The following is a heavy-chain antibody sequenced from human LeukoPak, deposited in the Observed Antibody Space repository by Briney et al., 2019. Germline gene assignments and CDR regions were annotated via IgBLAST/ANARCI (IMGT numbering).Heavy chain of an antibody. J-gene: IGHJ4*02. CDR3: AKAIVGSSYRYYDY. Sequence: GGSLRLSCAASGFTFINYIMSWVRQAPGKGLEWVSAISGSGGTTVYSDSVKGRFTVSRDNSRNTLYLQMNSLRAEDTAVYYCAKAIVGSSYRYYDYWGQGSPVTVSS. V-gene: IGHV3-23*01. CDR2: ISGSGGTT. CDR1: GFTFINYI. D-gene: IGHD2-2*01.